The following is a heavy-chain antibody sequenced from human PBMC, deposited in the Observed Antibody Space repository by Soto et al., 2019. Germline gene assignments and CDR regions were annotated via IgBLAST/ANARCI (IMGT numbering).Heavy chain of an antibody. CDR3: ARELEVYYYDSSGPPHGFDI. CDR2: AYPSGST. J-gene: IGHJ3*02. V-gene: IGHV4-4*07. CDR1: GGSISSSY. D-gene: IGHD3-22*01. Sequence: PSETLSLTCSVSGGSISSSYLSWIRQPAGKGLEWIGRAYPSGSTNYNPSLKSRVTMSVDMSKNQFSLKLSSVTAADTAVYYCARELEVYYYDSSGPPHGFDIWGQGTMVTVSS.